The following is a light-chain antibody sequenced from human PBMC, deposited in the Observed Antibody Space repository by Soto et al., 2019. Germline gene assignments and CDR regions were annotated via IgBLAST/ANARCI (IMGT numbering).Light chain of an antibody. J-gene: IGLJ3*02. V-gene: IGLV2-8*01. CDR1: SSDVGGYKY. Sequence: QSVLTQPPSASGSPGQSVTISCTGTSSDVGGYKYVSWYQQYPGKAPKLMIYAVSKRPSGVPDRFSGSKSGNTASLTVSGLQAEDEADYYCVLYMGSGIWVFGGGTKLTVL. CDR3: VLYMGSGIWV. CDR2: AVS.